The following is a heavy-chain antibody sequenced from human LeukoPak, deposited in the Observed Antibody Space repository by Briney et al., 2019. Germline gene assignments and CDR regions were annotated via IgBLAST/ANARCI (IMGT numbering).Heavy chain of an antibody. CDR3: ARSLYYSNLDY. J-gene: IGHJ4*02. Sequence: SETLSLTCAVYGGSFSGYYWGWIRQPPGKGPEWIGTIYYSGSTLYNPSLKSRVTISVDTSKNQFSLKLSSVTAADTAVYYCARSLYYSNLDYWGQGTLVTVSS. CDR2: IYYSGST. D-gene: IGHD4-11*01. V-gene: IGHV4-34*01. CDR1: GGSFSGYY.